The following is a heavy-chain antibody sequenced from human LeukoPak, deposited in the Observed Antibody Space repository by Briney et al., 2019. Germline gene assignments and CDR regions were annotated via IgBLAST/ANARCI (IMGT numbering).Heavy chain of an antibody. D-gene: IGHD6-13*01. Sequence: ASVKVSCKASGGTFSSYAISWVRQAPGQGLEWMGRIIPILGKANYAQKFQGKVTITADKSTSTAYMELSSLRSEDTAVYYCARGPKQQLVRGYWFDPWGQGTLVTVSS. V-gene: IGHV1-69*04. CDR3: ARGPKQQLVRGYWFDP. CDR2: IIPILGKA. J-gene: IGHJ5*02. CDR1: GGTFSSYA.